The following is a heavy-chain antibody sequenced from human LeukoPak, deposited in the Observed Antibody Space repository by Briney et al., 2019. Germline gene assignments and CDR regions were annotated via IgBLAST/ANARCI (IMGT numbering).Heavy chain of an antibody. CDR3: AKDSAVHYCSSTSCYIDY. V-gene: IGHV3-7*03. CDR1: GFTFGRYW. CDR2: IKLDGSEK. D-gene: IGHD2-2*02. Sequence: GGSLRLSCVASGFTFGRYWMSWVRQAPGKGLEWVANIKLDGSEKNYVDSVKGRFTISRDNTKNSLYLQMNSLRAEDTAVFYCAKDSAVHYCSSTSCYIDYWGQGTLVTVSS. J-gene: IGHJ4*02.